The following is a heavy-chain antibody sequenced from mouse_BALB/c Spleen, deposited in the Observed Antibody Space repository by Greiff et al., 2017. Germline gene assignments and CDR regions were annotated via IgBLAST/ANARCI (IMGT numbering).Heavy chain of an antibody. CDR2: IDPANGNT. V-gene: IGHV14-3*02. CDR3: SRDDPYYAMDY. Sequence: VQLQQSGAELVKPGASVKLSCTASGFNIKDTYMHWVKQRPEQGLEWIGRIDPANGNTKYDPKFQGKATIPADTSSNPAYLQLSSLTSEDTAVYYCSRDDPYYAMDYWGQGTSVTVSS. J-gene: IGHJ4*01. CDR1: GFNIKDTY. D-gene: IGHD2-3*01.